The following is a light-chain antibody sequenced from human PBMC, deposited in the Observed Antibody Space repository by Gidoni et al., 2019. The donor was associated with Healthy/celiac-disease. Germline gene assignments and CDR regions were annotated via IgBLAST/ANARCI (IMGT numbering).Light chain of an antibody. J-gene: IGKJ2*01. Sequence: EIVMTQSPATLSVSPGERATLSCRASQSVSSNLAWYQQKPGQAPRRLIYGASTRATGIPARFSGGGSGTEFTLTISSLQSEDFAVYYCQQYNNWPPYTCGQGTKLEIK. V-gene: IGKV3-15*01. CDR2: GAS. CDR3: QQYNNWPPYT. CDR1: QSVSSN.